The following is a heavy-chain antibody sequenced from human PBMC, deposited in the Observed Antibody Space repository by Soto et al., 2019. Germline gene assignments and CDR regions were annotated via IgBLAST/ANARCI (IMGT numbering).Heavy chain of an antibody. Sequence: GGSLRLSXAASGFTFTSYAMTWVRQGPGKGLEWVSSIGTTTGDILYADSVKGRFTISRDNSKNTLYLQINSLRTEDTAIYYCAKRSPSGTYYFDYWGQGTLVTVSS. CDR1: GFTFTSYA. V-gene: IGHV3-23*01. D-gene: IGHD1-26*01. CDR2: IGTTTGDI. CDR3: AKRSPSGTYYFDY. J-gene: IGHJ4*02.